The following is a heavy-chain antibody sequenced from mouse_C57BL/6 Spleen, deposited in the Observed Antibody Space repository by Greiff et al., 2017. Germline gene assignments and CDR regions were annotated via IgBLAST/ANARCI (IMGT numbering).Heavy chain of an antibody. D-gene: IGHD2-3*01. V-gene: IGHV1-52*01. CDR1: GYTFTSYW. CDR2: IDPSDSET. J-gene: IGHJ1*03. CDR3: AREFDGYSYWYFDV. Sequence: VQLQESGAELVRPGSSVKLSCKASGYTFTSYWMHWVKQRPIQGLEWIGNIDPSDSETHYNQKFKDKATLTVDKSSSTAYMQLSSLTSEDSAVYYCAREFDGYSYWYFDVWGTGTTVTVSS.